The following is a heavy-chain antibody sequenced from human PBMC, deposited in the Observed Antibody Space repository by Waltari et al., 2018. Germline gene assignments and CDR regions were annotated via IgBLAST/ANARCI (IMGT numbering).Heavy chain of an antibody. V-gene: IGHV1-46*01. CDR1: GYRFTRFY. J-gene: IGHJ4*02. Sequence: QVQLVQSGAEVKKPGASVKVSCKASGYRFTRFYIHWVRQAPGQGLEWMGVIDPSGGGTTYAERFQGRVSMTRDMSTSTVHMDLISLTSEDAAVYYCATYGSGRYAHFDHWGQGTLVTVSS. CDR3: ATYGSGRYAHFDH. CDR2: IDPSGGGT. D-gene: IGHD3-10*01.